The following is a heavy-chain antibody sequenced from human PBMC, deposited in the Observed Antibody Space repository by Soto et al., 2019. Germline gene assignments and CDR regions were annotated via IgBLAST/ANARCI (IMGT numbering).Heavy chain of an antibody. CDR2: IYPGDSDT. CDR3: ARGGAAYCNSFNCFGGMAV. J-gene: IGHJ6*02. Sequence: GESLKISCKGSGYSFTSYWIGWVRQLPGKGLEWMGIIYPGDSDTIYSPSFQGHLTISADKSISTAYLQWSSLRASDTAIYYCARGGAAYCNSFNCFGGMAVWGQGTTVTVSS. D-gene: IGHD2-2*01. CDR1: GYSFTSYW. V-gene: IGHV5-51*01.